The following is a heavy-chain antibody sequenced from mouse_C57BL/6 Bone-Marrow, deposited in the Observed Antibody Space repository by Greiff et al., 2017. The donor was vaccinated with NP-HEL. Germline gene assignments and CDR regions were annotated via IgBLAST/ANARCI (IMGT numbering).Heavy chain of an antibody. CDR2: INPSSGYT. CDR3: ARIKYYDSSYGDY. Sequence: VQRVESGAELAKPGASVKLFCKASGYTFTSYWMHWVKQRPGQGLEWIGYINPSSGYTKYNQKFKDKAPLTADNSSSTAYMQLSSPTYEDSAVYYCARIKYYDSSYGDYWGQGTSVTVSS. J-gene: IGHJ4*01. CDR1: GYTFTSYW. D-gene: IGHD1-1*01. V-gene: IGHV1-7*01.